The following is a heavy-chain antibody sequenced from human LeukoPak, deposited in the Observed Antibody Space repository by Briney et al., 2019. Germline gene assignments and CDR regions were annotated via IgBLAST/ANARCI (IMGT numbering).Heavy chain of an antibody. CDR1: GGSISGYY. J-gene: IGHJ5*02. V-gene: IGHV4-59*01. CDR3: ARSLPATVAGANWFDP. Sequence: PSETLSLTCSVSGGSISGYYWNWIRQPPGKGLEWIGYMYYSGSTNYNPSLKSRVSMSVDTSRNQLSLKLTSVTAADTAVYYCARSLPATVAGANWFDPWGQGTLLTVSS. D-gene: IGHD6-13*01. CDR2: MYYSGST.